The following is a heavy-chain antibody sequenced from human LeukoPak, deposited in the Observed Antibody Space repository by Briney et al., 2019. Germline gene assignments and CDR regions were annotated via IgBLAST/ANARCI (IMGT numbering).Heavy chain of an antibody. CDR3: VRGYSYGWFDP. CDR2: MSGSGGST. Sequence: GGTLRLSCAASGFTFSNYGMSWVRQAPGKGLEWVSGMSGSGGSTYYADSVKGRFTISRDNSKNTLYLQMNSLRAEDTAVYYCVRGYSYGWFDPWGQGTLVTVSS. CDR1: GFTFSNYG. D-gene: IGHD5-18*01. J-gene: IGHJ5*02. V-gene: IGHV3-23*01.